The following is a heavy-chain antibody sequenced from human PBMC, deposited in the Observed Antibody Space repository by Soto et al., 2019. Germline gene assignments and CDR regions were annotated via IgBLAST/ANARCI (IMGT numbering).Heavy chain of an antibody. V-gene: IGHV3-23*01. Sequence: SGGSLRLSCAASGFTFSIYAMTWVRQAPGKGLNWVSAITSGGDTFFADSVKGRFTISRDHSKNTFYLQMNSLTAEDTAVYYCAKGKSSGAFRFFFDYWGQGTLVTVSS. CDR3: AKGKSSGAFRFFFDY. CDR2: ITSGGDT. J-gene: IGHJ4*02. D-gene: IGHD3-22*01. CDR1: GFTFSIYA.